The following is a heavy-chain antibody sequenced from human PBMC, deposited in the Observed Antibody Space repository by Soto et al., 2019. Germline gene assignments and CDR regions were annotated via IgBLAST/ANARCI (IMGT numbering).Heavy chain of an antibody. CDR1: GGSISSSDYY. CDR2: IHYSGTT. J-gene: IGHJ4*02. Sequence: SETLSLTCTVSGGSISSSDYYWGWIRQPPGKGLEWIGSIHYSGTTYYNPSLKSRVTISVDTSKNQFSLKLTSVTAADTAVYYCTRRGSASYWIDYWGQGTPVTVSS. CDR3: TRRGSASYWIDY. D-gene: IGHD3-10*01. V-gene: IGHV4-39*01.